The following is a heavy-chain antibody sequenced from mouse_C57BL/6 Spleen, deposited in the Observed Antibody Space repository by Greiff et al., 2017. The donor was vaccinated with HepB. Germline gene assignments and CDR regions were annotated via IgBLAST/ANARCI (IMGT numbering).Heavy chain of an antibody. CDR3: ARSEYDYDWFAY. J-gene: IGHJ3*01. V-gene: IGHV7-3*01. CDR2: IRNKANGYTT. CDR1: GFTFTDYY. D-gene: IGHD2-4*01. Sequence: EVKVEESGGGLVQPGGSLSLSCAASGFTFTDYYMSWVRQPPGKALEWLGFIRNKANGYTTEYSASVKGRFTISRDNSQSILYLQMNALRAEDSATYYCARSEYDYDWFAYWGQGTLVTVSA.